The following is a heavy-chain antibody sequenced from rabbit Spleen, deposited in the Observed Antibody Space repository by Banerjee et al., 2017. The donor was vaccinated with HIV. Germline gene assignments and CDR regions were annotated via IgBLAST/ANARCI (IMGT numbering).Heavy chain of an antibody. CDR3: PRDGAGGSYFAL. CDR2: IDPVFGIT. Sequence: QEQLVETGGGLVQPGGSLTLSCKASGFDFSTYSMSWVRQAPGKGLEWICYIDPVFGITYYASWVNGRFSISRETAQNTVFLQMTSLTAADTATYFCPRDGAGGSYFALWGPGTLVTVS. J-gene: IGHJ4*01. D-gene: IGHD8-1*01. CDR1: GFDFSTYS. V-gene: IGHV1S47*01.